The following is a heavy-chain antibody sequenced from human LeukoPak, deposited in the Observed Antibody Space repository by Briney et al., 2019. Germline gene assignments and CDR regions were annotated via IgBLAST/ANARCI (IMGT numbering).Heavy chain of an antibody. D-gene: IGHD4-17*01. J-gene: IGHJ4*02. V-gene: IGHV3-73*01. CDR2: IKSKANNYAT. CDR3: TANGDSDY. Sequence: GGSLRLSCAASGFTFSASTMHWVRQASGKGLEWVGRIKSKANNYATAYAASVKGRFIISRDDSKNTAYLQMNSLKTEDTALYYCTANGDSDYWGQGTLVTVSS. CDR1: GFTFSAST.